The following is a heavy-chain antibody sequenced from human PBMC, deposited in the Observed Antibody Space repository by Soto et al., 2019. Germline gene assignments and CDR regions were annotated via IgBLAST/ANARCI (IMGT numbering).Heavy chain of an antibody. CDR3: ARGVITMVRGVIAYYYYGMDV. D-gene: IGHD3-10*01. CDR1: GGTFSSYA. V-gene: IGHV1-69*13. CDR2: IIPIFGTA. Sequence: SVKVSCKASGGTFSSYAISWVRQAPGQGLEWMGGIIPIFGTANYAQKFQGRVTITADESTSTAYMELSSLRSEDTAVYYCARGVITMVRGVIAYYYYGMDVWGQGTTVTVSS. J-gene: IGHJ6*02.